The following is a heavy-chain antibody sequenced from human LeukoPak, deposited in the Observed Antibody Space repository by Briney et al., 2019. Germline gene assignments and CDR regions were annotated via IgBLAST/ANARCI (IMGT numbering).Heavy chain of an antibody. CDR3: ARVLYLRGYSYGY. J-gene: IGHJ4*02. D-gene: IGHD5-18*01. Sequence: ASVKVSCKASGYTFTGYYMHWVRQAPGQGLEWKGWINPNSGGTNYAQKFQGRVTMTRDTSISTAYMELSRLRSDDTAVYYCARVLYLRGYSYGYWGQGTLVTVSS. CDR2: INPNSGGT. V-gene: IGHV1-2*02. CDR1: GYTFTGYY.